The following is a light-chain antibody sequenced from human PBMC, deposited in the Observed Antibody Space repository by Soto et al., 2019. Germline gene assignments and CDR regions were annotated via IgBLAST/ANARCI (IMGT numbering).Light chain of an antibody. CDR3: QQYESSLRT. CDR2: GGS. V-gene: IGKV3-20*01. Sequence: EIVLTQSPGTLSLSPGERATLSCRASQSVSSSFLAWYQQRPGQAPRLLIFGGSSRATGIPDRFSGGGSGTDFTRTISRLEPEDFAVYYCQQYESSLRTFGQGTKVEIK. CDR1: QSVSSSF. J-gene: IGKJ1*01.